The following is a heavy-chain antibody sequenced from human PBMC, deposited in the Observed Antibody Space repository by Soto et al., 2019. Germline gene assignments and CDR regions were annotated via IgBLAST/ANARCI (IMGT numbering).Heavy chain of an antibody. D-gene: IGHD6-13*01. V-gene: IGHV3-23*01. J-gene: IGHJ4*02. Sequence: PGGSLRLSCAASGFTFSSYAMSWVRQAPGKGLEYVSAISGSGGSTYYADSVKGRFTISRDNSKNTLYLQMSSLRAEDTAVYYCVKFPQILYSSSRSVYWGQGTLVTVSS. CDR2: ISGSGGST. CDR3: VKFPQILYSSSRSVY. CDR1: GFTFSSYA.